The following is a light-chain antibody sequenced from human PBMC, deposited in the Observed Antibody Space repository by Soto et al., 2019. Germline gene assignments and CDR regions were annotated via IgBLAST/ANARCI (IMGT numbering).Light chain of an antibody. CDR3: QQYNNWPPWT. Sequence: VMTQSTASLSVSQGERAALSCRASQSVSSNLAWYQQKPGQAPRLLIYGASTRATGIPARFSGSGSGTEFTLTISSLQSEDFAVYYCQQYNNWPPWTFGQGTKVDIK. J-gene: IGKJ1*01. V-gene: IGKV3-15*01. CDR1: QSVSSN. CDR2: GAS.